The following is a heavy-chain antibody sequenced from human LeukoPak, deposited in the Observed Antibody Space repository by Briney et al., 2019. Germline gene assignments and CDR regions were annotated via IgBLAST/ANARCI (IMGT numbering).Heavy chain of an antibody. J-gene: IGHJ5*02. CDR3: ARGRYCSGGSCSFDP. V-gene: IGHV4-34*01. Sequence: SETLSLTCAVYGGSLSGFDWLWLRQPPGKGLEWVGEISHGGSNRYNPSLERRVTIAVEAHKNHFSLKLSSVTAADTAVYYCARGRYCSGGSCSFDPWGQGTLVTVSS. D-gene: IGHD2-15*01. CDR1: GGSLSGFD. CDR2: ISHGGSN.